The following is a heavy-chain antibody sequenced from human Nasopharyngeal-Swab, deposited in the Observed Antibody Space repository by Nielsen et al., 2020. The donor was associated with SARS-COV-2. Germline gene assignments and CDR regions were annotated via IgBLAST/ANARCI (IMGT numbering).Heavy chain of an antibody. D-gene: IGHD3-16*01. CDR3: ARNNPGSLVNYYYYMDV. CDR2: IYYSGST. V-gene: IGHV4-39*01. J-gene: IGHJ6*03. Sequence: WIRPPPGKGLEWIGSIYYSGSTYYNPSLKSRVTISVDTSKNQFSLKLSSVTAADTAVYYCARNNPGSLVNYYYYMDVWGKGTTVTVSS.